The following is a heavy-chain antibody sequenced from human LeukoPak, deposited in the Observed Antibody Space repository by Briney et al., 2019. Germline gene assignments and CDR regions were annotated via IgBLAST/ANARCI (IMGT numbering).Heavy chain of an antibody. V-gene: IGHV4-39*01. Sequence: SQTLSLTCTVSGVSVSSGDYYWGWIRQPPGKGLEWIGNIYYNGNTYYNPSLKSRVTISVDASKNQFSLKLSSVTAADTAVYFCAKTYRARGYTYGYFDYWGQGTLVTVSS. CDR3: AKTYRARGYTYGYFDY. D-gene: IGHD5-18*01. CDR2: IYYNGNT. CDR1: GVSVSSGDYY. J-gene: IGHJ4*02.